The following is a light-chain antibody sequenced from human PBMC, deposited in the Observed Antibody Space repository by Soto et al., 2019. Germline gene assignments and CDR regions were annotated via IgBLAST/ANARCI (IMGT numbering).Light chain of an antibody. CDR3: QQYGSSRK. Sequence: EIVLTQSPGTLSLSPGERATLSCRASQSVSNNYLAWYQQKPGQAPRLLIYGASSRATGISDRFSGSRSGTDFTLTISRLQPEDFAVYYCQQYGSSRKFGQGTKVDIK. CDR1: QSVSNNY. J-gene: IGKJ1*01. V-gene: IGKV3-20*01. CDR2: GAS.